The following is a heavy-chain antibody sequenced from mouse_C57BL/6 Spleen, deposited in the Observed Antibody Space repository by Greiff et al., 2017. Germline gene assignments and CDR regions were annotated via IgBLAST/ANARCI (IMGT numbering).Heavy chain of an antibody. D-gene: IGHD1-1*01. CDR1: GFSINSDCY. J-gene: IGHJ1*03. V-gene: IGHV3-3*01. CDR2: TFYSGIT. Sequence: EVKLMESGPSLVRPSQTLSLTCTVTGFSINSDCYWIWIRQFPGNKLEYIGYTFYSGITYSNPSLESRTYITRDTSKNQFSLKLSSVTTEDTATYYCARSYYADWYFDVWGTGTTVTVSS. CDR3: ARSYYADWYFDV.